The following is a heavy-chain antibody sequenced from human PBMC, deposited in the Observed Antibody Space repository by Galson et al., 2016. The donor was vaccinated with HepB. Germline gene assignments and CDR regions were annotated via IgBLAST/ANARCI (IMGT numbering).Heavy chain of an antibody. Sequence: SLRLSCAASGFSFSNSGMSWVRQAPGRGLEWVSSITRSSDATHYADFVKGRFTISRDNSKNTLYLYMNNLTAGDTAIYYCGKHGGFDYWGQGALVTVSS. V-gene: IGHV3-23*01. CDR3: GKHGGFDY. J-gene: IGHJ4*02. CDR2: ITRSSDAT. CDR1: GFSFSNSG. D-gene: IGHD3-16*01.